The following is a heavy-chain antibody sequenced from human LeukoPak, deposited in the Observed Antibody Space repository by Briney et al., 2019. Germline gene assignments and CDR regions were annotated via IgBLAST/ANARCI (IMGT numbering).Heavy chain of an antibody. CDR3: ARSYCSSTSCSPYYYYYMDV. Sequence: AQTLSLTCTVSGGSISSGGYYWSWIRQHPGKGLEWIGYIYYSGSTYYNPSLKSRVTISVDTSKNQFSLKLSSVTAADTAVYYCARSYCSSTSCSPYYYYYMDVWGKGTTVTVSS. D-gene: IGHD2-2*01. V-gene: IGHV4-31*03. CDR2: IYYSGST. CDR1: GGSISSGGYY. J-gene: IGHJ6*03.